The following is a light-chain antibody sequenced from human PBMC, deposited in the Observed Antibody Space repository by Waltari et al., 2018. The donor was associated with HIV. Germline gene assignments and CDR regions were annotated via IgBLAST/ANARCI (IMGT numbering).Light chain of an antibody. CDR3: HHYGNSPQT. CDR1: QIVSSNY. CDR2: AAT. J-gene: IGKJ1*01. V-gene: IGKV3-20*01. Sequence: EIVLTQSPGTLSLSPGERVTLSCRASQIVSSNYLAWYQHRRGQAPRLLIYAATNRAAGIPDRFSGSGSATDFTLTISRLEPEDFAVYYCHHYGNSPQTFGQGTKVEFK.